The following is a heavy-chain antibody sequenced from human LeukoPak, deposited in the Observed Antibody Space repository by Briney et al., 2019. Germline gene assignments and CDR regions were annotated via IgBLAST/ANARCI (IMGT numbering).Heavy chain of an antibody. Sequence: GGSVKVSCKASAYTFTSYGISWVRQAPGQGLEWMGWISAYNGNTNYAQKLQGRVTMTTDTSTSTAYMELRSLRPDDTAVYYCARGLIQLWSPLDYYGMDVWGQGTTVTVSS. CDR2: ISAYNGNT. V-gene: IGHV1-18*01. CDR1: AYTFTSYG. J-gene: IGHJ6*02. CDR3: ARGLIQLWSPLDYYGMDV. D-gene: IGHD5-18*01.